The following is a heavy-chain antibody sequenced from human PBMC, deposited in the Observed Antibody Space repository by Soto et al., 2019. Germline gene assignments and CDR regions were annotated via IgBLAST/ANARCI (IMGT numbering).Heavy chain of an antibody. J-gene: IGHJ4*02. CDR1: GGSFSGYY. V-gene: IGHV4-34*01. D-gene: IGHD1-1*01. Sequence: SETLSLTCAVFGGSFSGYYWSWIRQPPGKGLEWIGDINHSGSTNYNPSLKSRVTISVATSKNQFSLRLSSVTAADTAVYYCARGIETTGPFPYFDYWGQGSLVTVSS. CDR3: ARGIETTGPFPYFDY. CDR2: INHSGST.